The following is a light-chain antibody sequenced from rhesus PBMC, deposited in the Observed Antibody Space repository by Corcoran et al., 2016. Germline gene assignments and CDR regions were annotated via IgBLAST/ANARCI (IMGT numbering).Light chain of an antibody. V-gene: IGKV3-24*04. Sequence: EIVMTQSPATLALSPGERATLSCRASQSVSSYLAWYQQKPWQAPRLLIFGAYSRATGIPDRFSGSGSGTEFNLTISSLEPEDVGVYFCLQSSNWLTFGGGTKVEIK. CDR2: GAY. J-gene: IGKJ4*01. CDR3: LQSSNWLT. CDR1: QSVSSY.